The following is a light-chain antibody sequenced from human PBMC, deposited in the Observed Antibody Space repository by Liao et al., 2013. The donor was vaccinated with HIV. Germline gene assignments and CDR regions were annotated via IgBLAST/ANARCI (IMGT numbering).Light chain of an antibody. CDR3: QAWDSSTHYV. Sequence: SYKLTQPPSVSVSPGQTASITCSGDKLGDKYACWYQQKPGQSPVLVIYQDRKRPSGIPERFSGSKSGNTATLTISGTQAMDEADYYCQAWDSSTHYVFGTGTKVTVL. V-gene: IGLV3-1*01. CDR2: QDR. J-gene: IGLJ1*01. CDR1: KLGDKY.